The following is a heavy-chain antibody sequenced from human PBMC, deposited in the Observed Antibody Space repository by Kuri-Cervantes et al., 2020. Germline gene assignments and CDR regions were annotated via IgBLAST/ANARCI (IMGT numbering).Heavy chain of an antibody. CDR2: IGTAGDT. CDR3: ARTQPNRQLFDY. D-gene: IGHD1-1*01. CDR1: GFTFSSYD. Sequence: GGSLRLSCAASGFTFSSYDMHWVRQATGKGLEWVSAIGTAGDTYYPGSVKGRFTISRENAKNSLYLQMNSLRAGDTAVYYCARTQPNRQLFDYWGQGTLVTVSS. J-gene: IGHJ4*02. V-gene: IGHV3-13*01.